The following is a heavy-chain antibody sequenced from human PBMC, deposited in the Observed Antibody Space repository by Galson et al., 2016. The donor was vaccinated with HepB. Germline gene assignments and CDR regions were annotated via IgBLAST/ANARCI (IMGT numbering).Heavy chain of an antibody. V-gene: IGHV3-48*01. CDR3: ARVGIAAAVYN. J-gene: IGHJ4*02. D-gene: IGHD6-13*01. Sequence: SLRLSCAASGFTFSSYSMNWVRQAPGKGLEWVSYISSSSSTKYYADSVKGRFTISRDNAKNSLYLQMNSLRAEDTAVYYCARVGIAAAVYNWGQGTLVTVSS. CDR2: ISSSSSTK. CDR1: GFTFSSYS.